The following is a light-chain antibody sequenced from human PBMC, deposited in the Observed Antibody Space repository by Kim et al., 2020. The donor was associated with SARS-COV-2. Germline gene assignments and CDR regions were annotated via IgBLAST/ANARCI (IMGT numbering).Light chain of an antibody. J-gene: IGLJ2*01. CDR2: YDS. CDR3: QVWDIDVV. CDR1: NIGSKS. Sequence: SVAPGQTARITCGGNNIGSKSVHWYQQKPGQAPVLVIYYDSDRPSGIPERFSGSNSGNTATLTISRVEAGDEADYYCQVWDIDVVFGGGTQLTVL. V-gene: IGLV3-21*04.